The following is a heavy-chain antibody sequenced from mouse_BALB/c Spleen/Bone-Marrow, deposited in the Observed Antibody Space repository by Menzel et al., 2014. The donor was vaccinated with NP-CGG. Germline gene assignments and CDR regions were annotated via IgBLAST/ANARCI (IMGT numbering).Heavy chain of an antibody. Sequence: EVQVVESGGGLVQPGGSRKLSCAASGFTFSSFGMHWVRQAPEKGLEWVAYISSGSSTIYYADTVMGRFTISRDNPKNTLFLQMTSRRAEDTAMYYCARSGSSSGYFDYWGQGTTPTVSS. J-gene: IGHJ2*01. D-gene: IGHD1-1*01. CDR3: ARSGSSSGYFDY. CDR2: ISSGSSTI. V-gene: IGHV5-17*02. CDR1: GFTFSSFG.